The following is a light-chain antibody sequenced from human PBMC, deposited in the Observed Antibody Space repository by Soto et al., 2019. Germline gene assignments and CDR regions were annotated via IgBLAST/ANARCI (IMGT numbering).Light chain of an antibody. V-gene: IGLV2-18*02. CDR2: EVS. Sequence: QSALTQPPSVSGSPGQSVTISCTGTSSDVGSYNRVSWYQQPPGTAPKLMIYEVSNRPSGVPDRFSGSKSGNTASLTISGLQAEDEADYYCSSYTSSSTLWVFGTGTKLTVL. J-gene: IGLJ1*01. CDR1: SSDVGSYNR. CDR3: SSYTSSSTLWV.